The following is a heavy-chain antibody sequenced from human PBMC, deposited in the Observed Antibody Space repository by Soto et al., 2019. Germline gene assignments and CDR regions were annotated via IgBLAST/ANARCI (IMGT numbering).Heavy chain of an antibody. V-gene: IGHV4-4*02. D-gene: IGHD1-7*01. Sequence: SETLSLTCAFSGGSFTSNNWWTWVRQPPGQGLEWIGEIYRTGSTNYNPSLKSRVTISLDKSENQFSLKVTSLTAADTAVYYCASRDPGTSVDYWGQGTLVTVSS. CDR3: ASRDPGTSVDY. CDR1: GGSFTSNNW. CDR2: IYRTGST. J-gene: IGHJ4*02.